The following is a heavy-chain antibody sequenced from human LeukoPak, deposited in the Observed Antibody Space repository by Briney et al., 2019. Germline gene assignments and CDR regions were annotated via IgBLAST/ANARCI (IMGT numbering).Heavy chain of an antibody. CDR1: GGSFSGYY. D-gene: IGHD2-2*01. V-gene: IGHV4-34*01. CDR2: INHSGST. Sequence: SVALSFTCAGYGGSFSGYYWSRIRQPPGMGPECIGEINHSGSTNYYPSRKSRVTISVDTSKNQHSLKLSSVTAADTAVYYCARGSVPAAMSLDYWGQGTLVIVSS. J-gene: IGHJ4*02. CDR3: ARGSVPAAMSLDY.